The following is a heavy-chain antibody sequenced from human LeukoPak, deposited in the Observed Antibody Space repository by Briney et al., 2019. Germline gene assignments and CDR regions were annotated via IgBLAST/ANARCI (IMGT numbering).Heavy chain of an antibody. D-gene: IGHD3-22*01. CDR2: ISGSGDST. CDR1: GFIFSSYA. Sequence: GGSLRLSCAASGFIFSSYAMSWVRQAPGKGLEWVSAISGSGDSTYYADSVKGRFTISRDNSKNTLYLQLNSLRAEDTAVYYCAKASDSSGYQLFDYWGQGTLVPVSS. J-gene: IGHJ4*02. V-gene: IGHV3-23*01. CDR3: AKASDSSGYQLFDY.